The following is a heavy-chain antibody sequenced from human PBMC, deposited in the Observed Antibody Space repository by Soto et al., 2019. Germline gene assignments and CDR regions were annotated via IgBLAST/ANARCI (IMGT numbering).Heavy chain of an antibody. CDR3: ARGRYCLTGRCFPNWFDS. D-gene: IGHD2-15*01. V-gene: IGHV4-30-4*01. Sequence: SETLSLTCSVSGDSISSVDYFWAWIRQPPGQALEYIGYIYKSATTYYNPSFESRVAISLDTSKSQFSLNVTSVTAADTAVYVCARGRYCLTGRCFPNWFDSWGQGTLVT. CDR1: GDSISSVDYF. CDR2: IYKSATT. J-gene: IGHJ5*01.